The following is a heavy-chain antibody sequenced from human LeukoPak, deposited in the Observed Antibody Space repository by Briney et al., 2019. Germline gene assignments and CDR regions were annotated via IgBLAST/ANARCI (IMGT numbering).Heavy chain of an antibody. CDR3: AKAPGGHTSFFLDY. D-gene: IGHD3-16*01. Sequence: PGGSLRLSCAASGFTFDDYTMHWVRHAPGKGLEWVSLISWDGGSTYYADSVKGRFTISRDNSKNSLYLQMNSLRTEDTALYYCAKAPGGHTSFFLDYWGQGTLVTVSS. V-gene: IGHV3-43*01. J-gene: IGHJ4*02. CDR1: GFTFDDYT. CDR2: ISWDGGST.